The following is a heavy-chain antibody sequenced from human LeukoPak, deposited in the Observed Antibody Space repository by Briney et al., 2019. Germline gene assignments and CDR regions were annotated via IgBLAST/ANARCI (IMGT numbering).Heavy chain of an antibody. CDR3: ARGSPLGGN. J-gene: IGHJ4*02. Sequence: PGGSLRLSCAASGFTFSSSWMHWVRQAPGKGLVWVSHINSDGSNTKYADSVKDRFTISRDNAKNTLSLQMNSLRAEDTAVYYCARGSPLGGNWGQGTLVTVSS. V-gene: IGHV3-74*03. CDR2: INSDGSNT. CDR1: GFTFSSSW.